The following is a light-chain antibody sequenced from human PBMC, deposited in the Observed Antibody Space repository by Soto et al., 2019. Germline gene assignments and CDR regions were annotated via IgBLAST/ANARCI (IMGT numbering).Light chain of an antibody. CDR1: SIDLAIYNY. CDR2: QVT. V-gene: IGLV2-14*01. Sequence: QSALTQPASVYGSPGQSLTISCTGTSIDLAIYNYVSWYQQQPGKAPKLMIYQVTNRPSGVSNGFSGSRSGNTASITISGLQAEDEADYYCSSYTDSSNYVFGTGTKVTVL. CDR3: SSYTDSSNYV. J-gene: IGLJ1*01.